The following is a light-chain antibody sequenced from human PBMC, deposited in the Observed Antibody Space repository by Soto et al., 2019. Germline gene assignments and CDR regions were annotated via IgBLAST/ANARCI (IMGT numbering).Light chain of an antibody. CDR1: QSITNY. V-gene: IGKV1-39*01. CDR3: QQTYSTPVT. Sequence: DIQMTQSPSSLSASVGDRVTITCRASQSITNYLKWYQQRPGKPPQLLIYAASNLQSGVPSRFSGSGSGTHLTLTISSLQPEDFASYYCQQTYSTPVTFGGGTKVEIK. CDR2: AAS. J-gene: IGKJ4*01.